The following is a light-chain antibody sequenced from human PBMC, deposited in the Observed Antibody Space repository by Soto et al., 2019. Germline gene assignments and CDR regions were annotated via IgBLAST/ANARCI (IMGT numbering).Light chain of an antibody. J-gene: IGKJ1*01. Sequence: ELVLTQSPGTLSLSPGERATLSCRASESVSSGYLAWYQQKPGQAPRLVMYAASSRGNGIPDRFSGSGSGTDFTLTICRLEPEDFAVYYCQQYGSSLWTFGQGTKV. V-gene: IGKV3-20*01. CDR2: AAS. CDR3: QQYGSSLWT. CDR1: ESVSSGY.